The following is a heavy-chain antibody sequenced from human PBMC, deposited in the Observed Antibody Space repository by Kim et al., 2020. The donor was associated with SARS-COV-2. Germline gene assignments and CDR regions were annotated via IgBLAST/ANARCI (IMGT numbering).Heavy chain of an antibody. V-gene: IGHV3-73*01. D-gene: IGHD3-10*01. CDR3: TRTLEMARGYYYYNYGMDV. Sequence: GGSLRLSCTASGFTFSGSVMHWVRQASGTGLEWVGRIRSKANSYATAYAASVKGRFTISRDDSENTAYLQMNSLKTEDTAVYYCTRTLEMARGYYYYNYGMDVWGQGTTVTVSS. CDR1: GFTFSGSV. J-gene: IGHJ6*02. CDR2: IRSKANSYAT.